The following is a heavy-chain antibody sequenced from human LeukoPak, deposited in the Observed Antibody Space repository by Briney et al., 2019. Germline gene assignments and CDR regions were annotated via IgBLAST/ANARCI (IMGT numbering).Heavy chain of an antibody. CDR3: ARTVVVPVAIRDYYGMDV. D-gene: IGHD2-2*02. J-gene: IGHJ6*02. CDR2: IHHGGST. CDR1: GGSFSGHY. Sequence: PSETLSLTCAVYGGSFSGHYWNWIRQPSGRGLEWIGEIHHGGSTNYNPSLKSRVTISPDTSKNQFSLHLSSVTAADTAVYYCARTVVVPVAIRDYYGMDVWGQGSTVTVSS. V-gene: IGHV4-34*01.